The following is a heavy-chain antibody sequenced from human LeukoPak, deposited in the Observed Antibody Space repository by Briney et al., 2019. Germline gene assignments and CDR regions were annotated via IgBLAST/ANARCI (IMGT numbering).Heavy chain of an antibody. J-gene: IGHJ6*04. CDR3: ARRMVVDSGRNYYYYGMDV. V-gene: IGHV4-59*01. CDR1: GGSISSYY. Sequence: SETLSLTCTVSGGSISSYYWSWIRQPPGKGPEWIGYIYYSGSTNYNPSLKSRVTISVDTSKNQFSLKLSSVTAADTAVYYCARRMVVDSGRNYYYYGMDVWGKGTTVTVSS. CDR2: IYYSGST. D-gene: IGHD3-10*01.